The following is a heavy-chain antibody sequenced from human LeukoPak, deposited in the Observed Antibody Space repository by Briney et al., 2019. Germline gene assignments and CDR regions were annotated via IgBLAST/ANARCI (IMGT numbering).Heavy chain of an antibody. Sequence: GGSLRLSCAASGFTFSSYSMNWVRQAPGKGLEWVSYISSSSSTIYYADSVKGRFTISRDNAKNSQYLQMNSLRAEDTAVYYCAREYGDYVGWFDPWGQGTLVTVSS. CDR3: AREYGDYVGWFDP. J-gene: IGHJ5*02. CDR1: GFTFSSYS. V-gene: IGHV3-48*04. CDR2: ISSSSSTI. D-gene: IGHD4-17*01.